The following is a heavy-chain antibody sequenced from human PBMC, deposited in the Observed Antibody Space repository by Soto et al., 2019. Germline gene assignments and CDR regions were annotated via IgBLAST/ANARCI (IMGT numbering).Heavy chain of an antibody. CDR3: ARHIPSRRYSSGLSAFEI. J-gene: IGHJ3*02. Sequence: ASVKVSCKASGYTFTSYGISWVRQAPGQGLEWMGWISAYNGNTNYAQKLQGRVTMTTDTSTSTAYMELRSLRSDDTAVYSGARHIPSRRYSSGLSAFEIWGQRTMVT. D-gene: IGHD6-19*01. CDR2: ISAYNGNT. CDR1: GYTFTSYG. V-gene: IGHV1-18*04.